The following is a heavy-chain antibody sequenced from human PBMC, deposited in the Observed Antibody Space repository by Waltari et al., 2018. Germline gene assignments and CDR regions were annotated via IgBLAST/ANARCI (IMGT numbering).Heavy chain of an antibody. Sequence: EVQLLESGGGLGQPGGSLRLSSAASGFTFSSYAMRWVRQAPGKGLEWVSVIYSGGSTYYADSVKGRFTISRDNSKNTLYLQMNSLRAEDTAVYYCAKDHHSSSWYVLDYFDYWGQGTLVTVSS. CDR1: GFTFSSYA. CDR3: AKDHHSSSWYVLDYFDY. J-gene: IGHJ4*02. V-gene: IGHV3-23*03. D-gene: IGHD6-13*01. CDR2: IYSGGST.